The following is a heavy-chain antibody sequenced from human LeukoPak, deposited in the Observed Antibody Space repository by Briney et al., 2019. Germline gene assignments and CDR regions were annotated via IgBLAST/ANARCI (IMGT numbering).Heavy chain of an antibody. J-gene: IGHJ4*02. Sequence: GGSLRLSCAASGFTFSSYAVTWVRQAPGKGLEWVSSISVNGGTTYYADSVKGRFTISRDSSRNTLYLQMNSLRAEDTAVYYCAKDRREYFDYWGQGTLVTVSS. CDR2: ISVNGGTT. CDR3: AKDRREYFDY. CDR1: GFTFSSYA. V-gene: IGHV3-23*01.